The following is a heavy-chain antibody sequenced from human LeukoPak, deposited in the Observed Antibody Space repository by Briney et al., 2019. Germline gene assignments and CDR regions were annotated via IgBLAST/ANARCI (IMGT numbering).Heavy chain of an antibody. J-gene: IGHJ5*02. CDR2: ISSSSSYI. CDR3: AKDYEPLVGIHRWGDWFDP. CDR1: GFTFSSYS. D-gene: IGHD1-26*01. V-gene: IGHV3-21*01. Sequence: GGSLRLSCAASGFTFSSYSMNWVRQAPGKGLEWVSSISSSSSYIYYADSVKGRFTISRDNAKNSLYLQMNSLRAEDTAVYYCAKDYEPLVGIHRWGDWFDPWGQGTLVTVSS.